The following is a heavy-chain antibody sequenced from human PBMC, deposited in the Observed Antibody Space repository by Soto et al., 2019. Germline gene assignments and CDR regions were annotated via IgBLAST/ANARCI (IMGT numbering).Heavy chain of an antibody. CDR1: GFTFSSYA. D-gene: IGHD3-22*01. J-gene: IGHJ3*02. V-gene: IGHV3-30*14. CDR2: ISYDGSNK. Sequence: QVQLVESGGGVVQPGRSLRLSCAASGFTFSSYAMHWVRQAPGKGLEWVAVISYDGSNKYYADSVKGRFTISRDNSKNTRYLQMNSLRAEDTAVYYCARGGPYYYDSSGWGALDIWGQGTMVTVSS. CDR3: ARGGPYYYDSSGWGALDI.